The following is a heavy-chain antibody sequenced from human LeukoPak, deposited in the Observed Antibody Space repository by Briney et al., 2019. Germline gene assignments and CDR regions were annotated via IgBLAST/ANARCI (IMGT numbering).Heavy chain of an antibody. CDR2: ISGSGGST. J-gene: IGHJ4*02. CDR1: GFTFSSYA. D-gene: IGHD1-26*01. Sequence: PGGSLRLSCAASGFTFSSYAMSWVRQAPGKGLEWVSAISGSGGSTYYADSVKGRFTISRDNSKNTLYLQMNSLRAEDTAVYYCAKITVVGVTSPGPPDYWGQGTLVTVSS. CDR3: AKITVVGVTSPGPPDY. V-gene: IGHV3-23*01.